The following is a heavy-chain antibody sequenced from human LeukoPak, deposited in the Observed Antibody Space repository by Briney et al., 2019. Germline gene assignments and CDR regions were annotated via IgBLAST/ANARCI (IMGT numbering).Heavy chain of an antibody. CDR2: INQDASEI. CDR3: ATDRDNSDWQKRFDS. D-gene: IGHD2-21*02. Sequence: GGSLRLSCAASGFTLSDHYMDWVRQAPGKGLEWVGNINQDASEINYVDSVRGRFTISRDNAKNSLHLQMNSLRAEDTAVYYCATDRDNSDWQKRFDSWGQGTLVTVSS. J-gene: IGHJ4*02. CDR1: GFTLSDHY. V-gene: IGHV3-7*01.